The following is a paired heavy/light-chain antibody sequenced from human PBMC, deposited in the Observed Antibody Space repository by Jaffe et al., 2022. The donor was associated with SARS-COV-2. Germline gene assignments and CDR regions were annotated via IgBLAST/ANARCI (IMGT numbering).Light chain of an antibody. CDR2: GRK. CDR3: NSRDSSGNLAE. Sequence: SSELTQDPAVSVALGQTVRITCQGDSLRSYSASWYQQRPGQAPVLVIHGRKNRPSGIPDRFSGSSSGNTAFLTITGAQAEDEADYYCNSRDSSGNLAEFGGGTKLTVL. CDR1: SLRSYS. V-gene: IGLV3-19*01. J-gene: IGLJ2*01.
Heavy chain of an antibody. CDR1: GGPISSSSSY. Sequence: QLHLQESGPGAVMPSETLSLTCTVSGGPISSSSSYWGWIRQPPGKGLEWIGNVYYSGRTYYNPSLRGRVTISVDTTKNQFSLKVTSVTAADTAVYYCARDYMDDLLYYYMDVWGKGTTVTVPS. CDR3: ARDYMDDLLYYYMDV. V-gene: IGHV4-39*02. D-gene: IGHD2-2*03. CDR2: VYYSGRT. J-gene: IGHJ6*03.